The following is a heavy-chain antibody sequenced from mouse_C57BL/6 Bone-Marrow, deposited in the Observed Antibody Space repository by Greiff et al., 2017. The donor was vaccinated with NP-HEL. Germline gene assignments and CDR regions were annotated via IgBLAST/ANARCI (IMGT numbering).Heavy chain of an antibody. CDR3: ARSGDSSGRLSAMGY. Sequence: VKLVESGAELARPGASVKLSCKASGYTFTSYGISWVKQRTGQGLEWIGEIYPRSGNTYYNEKFKGKATLTADKSSSTAYMELRSLTSEDSAVYFCARSGDSSGRLSAMGYWGPRTSVTLSS. CDR2: IYPRSGNT. D-gene: IGHD3-2*01. J-gene: IGHJ4*01. V-gene: IGHV1-81*01. CDR1: GYTFTSYG.